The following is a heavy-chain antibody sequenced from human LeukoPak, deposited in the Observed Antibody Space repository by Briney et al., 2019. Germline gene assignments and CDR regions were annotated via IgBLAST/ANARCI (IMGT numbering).Heavy chain of an antibody. J-gene: IGHJ6*02. V-gene: IGHV3-7*01. Sequence: PGGSLRLSCVASDFMFSDYWMSWVRQAPGKGPEWVANINKDGSEEHYVDSVKGRFTVSRDNAKNSLFLQMNSLRVEDTAVYYCATYDNWVVGDVWGQGTTVSVSS. CDR3: ATYDNWVVGDV. CDR2: INKDGSEE. CDR1: DFMFSDYW. D-gene: IGHD1-20*01.